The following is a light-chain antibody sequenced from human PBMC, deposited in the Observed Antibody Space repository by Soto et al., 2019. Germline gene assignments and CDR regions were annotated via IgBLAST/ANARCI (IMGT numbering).Light chain of an antibody. CDR3: QQANTFPIT. CDR2: ASS. J-gene: IGKJ3*01. Sequence: DIQMTQSPSSVSASVGDTVTITCRASQAILSWLAWYQQKPGEAPRLLIYASSNLQSGVPSRFSGSRSGTDFTLTIRSLQPEDFATYYCQQANTFPITFGPGTRLDIK. CDR1: QAILSW. V-gene: IGKV1-12*01.